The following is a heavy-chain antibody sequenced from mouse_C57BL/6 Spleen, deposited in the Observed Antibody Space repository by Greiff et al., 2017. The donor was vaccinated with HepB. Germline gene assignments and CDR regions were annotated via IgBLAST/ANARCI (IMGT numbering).Heavy chain of an antibody. CDR1: GFNIKDDY. D-gene: IGHD2-12*01. CDR3: TNYYSDAMDY. V-gene: IGHV14-4*01. CDR2: IDPENGDT. J-gene: IGHJ4*01. Sequence: EVQLVESGAELVRPGASVKLSCTASGFNIKDDYMHWVKQRPEQGLEWIGWIDPENGDTEYASKFQGKATITADTSSNTAYLQLSSLTSEDTAVYYCTNYYSDAMDYWGQGTSVTVSS.